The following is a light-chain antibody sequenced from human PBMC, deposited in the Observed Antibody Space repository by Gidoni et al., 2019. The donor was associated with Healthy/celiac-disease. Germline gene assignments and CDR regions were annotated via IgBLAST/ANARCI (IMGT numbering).Light chain of an antibody. Sequence: SYELTQPPSVSVSPGQTARITCSGDNSGDKYACWYQQKPGQSHVLVIYQDSKRPSGIPERFAGSNAGNTATLTISGTQAMDEADYYCQAWDSSTYVVFGGGTKLTVL. CDR1: NSGDKY. CDR3: QAWDSSTYVV. CDR2: QDS. J-gene: IGLJ2*01. V-gene: IGLV3-1*01.